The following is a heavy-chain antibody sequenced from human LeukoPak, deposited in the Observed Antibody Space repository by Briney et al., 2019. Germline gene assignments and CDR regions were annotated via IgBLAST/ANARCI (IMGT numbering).Heavy chain of an antibody. V-gene: IGHV1-18*01. CDR2: ISAYNGNT. CDR3: PRDLFNPSSTGFDY. Sequence: ASVKVSCKASGYTFTSYGISWVRQAPGQGLEWMGWISAYNGNTNYAQKLQGRVTMTTDTSTSTAYMELRSLRSDDTAVYYCPRDLFNPSSTGFDYWGQGTLVTVSS. J-gene: IGHJ4*02. CDR1: GYTFTSYG. D-gene: IGHD3-10*01.